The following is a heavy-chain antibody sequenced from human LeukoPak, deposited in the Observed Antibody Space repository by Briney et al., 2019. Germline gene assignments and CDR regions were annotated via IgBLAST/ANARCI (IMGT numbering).Heavy chain of an antibody. V-gene: IGHV5-51*01. J-gene: IGHJ5*02. CDR3: ARRPYSGSPNWFDP. D-gene: IGHD1-26*01. Sequence: GGSLQISCEVSGHRFTNHWMGWVRQMPGKGLEWMGIINLGDSDTKYSPSFQGQVTIALDKSTSTAYLQWRSLMASDTAMYYCARRPYSGSPNWFDPWGQGTLVTVSS. CDR2: INLGDSDT. CDR1: GHRFTNHW.